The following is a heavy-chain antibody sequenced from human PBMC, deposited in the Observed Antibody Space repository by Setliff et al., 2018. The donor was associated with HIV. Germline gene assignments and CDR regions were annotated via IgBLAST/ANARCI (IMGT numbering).Heavy chain of an antibody. CDR3: VKVSRGTVVRGVILVGYFDY. CDR1: GFTSRYPFSSYG. CDR2: ISNTAATT. J-gene: IGHJ4*02. Sequence: PGGSLRLSCAASGFTSRYPFSSYGMTCVRQAPGKGLEWLAVISNTAATTYHADSVKGRFTISRDNSKSTLYLQMSSLRVEDTAVYYCVKVSRGTVVRGVILVGYFDYWGQGTLVTVSS. D-gene: IGHD3-10*02. V-gene: IGHV3-23*01.